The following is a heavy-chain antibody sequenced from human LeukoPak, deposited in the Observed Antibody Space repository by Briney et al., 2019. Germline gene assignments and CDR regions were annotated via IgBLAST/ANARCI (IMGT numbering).Heavy chain of an antibody. CDR3: AKGGGYYDRFAFDI. V-gene: IGHV3-30*18. J-gene: IGHJ3*02. D-gene: IGHD3-22*01. CDR2: ISYDGSNK. CDR1: GFTFSSYG. Sequence: GGSLKLSCAASGFTFSSYGMHWVRQAPGKGLEWVAVISYDGSNKYYADSVKGRFTISRDNSKNTLYVQMNSLRAEDTAVYYCAKGGGYYDRFAFDIWGQGTMVTVSS.